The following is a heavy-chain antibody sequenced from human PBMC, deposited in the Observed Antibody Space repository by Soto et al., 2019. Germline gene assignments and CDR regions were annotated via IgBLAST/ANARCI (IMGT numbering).Heavy chain of an antibody. CDR2: ISAYNGNT. D-gene: IGHD2-15*01. CDR1: GYTFTSYG. V-gene: IGHV1-18*01. CDR3: ARALAGGYCSGGSCYRDYYFYMDV. J-gene: IGHJ6*03. Sequence: QVQLVQSGAEVKKPGASVKVSCKASGYTFTSYGISWVRQAPGQGLEWMGWISAYNGNTNYAQKLQGRVTMTTDTSTSKAYRELRSLRSDDTAVYYCARALAGGYCSGGSCYRDYYFYMDVWGKGTTVTVSS.